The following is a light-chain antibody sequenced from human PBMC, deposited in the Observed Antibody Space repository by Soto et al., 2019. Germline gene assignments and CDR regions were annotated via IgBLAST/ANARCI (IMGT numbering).Light chain of an antibody. CDR1: SSDVGDYNY. J-gene: IGLJ3*02. V-gene: IGLV2-14*01. CDR2: DVS. CDR3: SSYTSSSTLV. Sequence: QSALTQPASVSGSPGQSITISCTGTSSDVGDYNYVSWYQQHPGKAPKLMLYDVSNRTSGVSNRFSGSKSGNTASLTISGLQAEDEADYYCSSYTSSSTLVFGGGTKLTVL.